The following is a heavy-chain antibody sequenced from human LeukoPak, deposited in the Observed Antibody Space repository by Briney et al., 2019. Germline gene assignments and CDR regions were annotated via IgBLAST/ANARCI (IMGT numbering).Heavy chain of an antibody. CDR2: NYHSGST. D-gene: IGHD3-16*01. CDR3: ARGVAPIYDYVWGSPPNWFDP. Sequence: PSQSLSLSCADSGGSISSGGVSWSWIRQPPKKGLEWIGYNYHSGSTYYNPSLKSRVTISVDRSKNQFSLKLSSVTAADTAVYYCARGVAPIYDYVWGSPPNWFDPWGQGTLVTVSS. CDR1: GGSISSGGVS. V-gene: IGHV4-30-2*01. J-gene: IGHJ5*02.